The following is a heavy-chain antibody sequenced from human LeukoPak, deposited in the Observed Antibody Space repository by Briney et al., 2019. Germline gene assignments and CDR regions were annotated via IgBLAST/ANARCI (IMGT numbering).Heavy chain of an antibody. CDR2: MNPNRGDT. CDR1: GYTFTSYD. V-gene: IGHV1-8*01. D-gene: IGHD3-22*01. CDR3: ARLLPQRSQSKITTITFDP. Sequence: ASVKVSCKASGYTFTSYDIHWVRQATGQGLEWMGRMNPNRGDTDYAQKFQGRVTMTRSTSISTAYMELSSLRSEDTAVYYCARLLPQRSQSKITTITFDPWGQGTLVTVSS. J-gene: IGHJ5*02.